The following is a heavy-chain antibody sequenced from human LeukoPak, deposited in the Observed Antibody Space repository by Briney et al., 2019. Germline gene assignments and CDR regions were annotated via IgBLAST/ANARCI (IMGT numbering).Heavy chain of an antibody. CDR1: GGSFSGYY. V-gene: IGHV4-34*01. CDR3: ARGKRAAALN. D-gene: IGHD6-13*01. J-gene: IGHJ4*02. CDR2: INHSGST. Sequence: SETLSHTCAVYGGSFSGYYWSWIRQPPGKGLEWIGEINHSGSTNYNPSLKSRVTISVDTSKNQFSLKLSSVTAADTAVYYCARGKRAAALNWGQGTLVTVSS.